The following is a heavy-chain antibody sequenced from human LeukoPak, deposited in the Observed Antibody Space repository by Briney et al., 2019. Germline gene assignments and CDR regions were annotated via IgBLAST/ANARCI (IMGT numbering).Heavy chain of an antibody. CDR1: GGTFTSYA. J-gene: IGHJ5*02. Sequence: EASVTLSCTASGGTFTSYAISWVRQPPGQGLEWMGGIIPIFGTANYAQKFQGRVTITADESTSTAYMELSSLRSEETAVYYCARDMEVTRNNWFDPWGQGTLVTVSS. CDR3: ARDMEVTRNNWFDP. CDR2: IIPIFGTA. V-gene: IGHV1-69*01. D-gene: IGHD4-11*01.